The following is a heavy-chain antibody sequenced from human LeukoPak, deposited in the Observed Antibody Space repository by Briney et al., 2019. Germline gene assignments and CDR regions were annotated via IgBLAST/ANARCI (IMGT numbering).Heavy chain of an antibody. D-gene: IGHD3-10*01. CDR1: GFTFSSYE. CDR2: ISSSGSTI. V-gene: IGHV3-48*03. Sequence: GGSLRLSCAASGFTFSSYEMNWVRQAPGKGLEWVSYISSSGSTIYYADSVRGRFIISRDNAKNSLYLQMNSLRAEDTAVYYCARDTWGSGSPRYFDYWGQGTLVTVSS. J-gene: IGHJ4*02. CDR3: ARDTWGSGSPRYFDY.